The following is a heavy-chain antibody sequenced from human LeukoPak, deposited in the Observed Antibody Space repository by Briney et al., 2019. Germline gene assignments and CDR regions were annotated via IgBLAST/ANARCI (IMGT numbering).Heavy chain of an antibody. Sequence: TGGSLRLSCAASGFTFSSYEMNWVRQAPGKGPEWVSYISSSGSTIYYADSVRGRFTISRDNAKNSLYLQMNSLRAEDTAVYYCARGDWYEWFDYWGQGTLVTVSS. D-gene: IGHD3-9*01. CDR3: ARGDWYEWFDY. CDR1: GFTFSSYE. J-gene: IGHJ4*02. CDR2: ISSSGSTI. V-gene: IGHV3-48*03.